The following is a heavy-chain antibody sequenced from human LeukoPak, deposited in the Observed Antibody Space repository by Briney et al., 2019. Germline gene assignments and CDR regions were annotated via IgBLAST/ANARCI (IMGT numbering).Heavy chain of an antibody. CDR1: GFTFSDYY. J-gene: IGHJ6*02. Sequence: GGSLRLSCAASGFTFSDYYMSWIRQAPGKGLEWVSYISSSGSTIYYADSVKGRFTISRDNAKNSLYLQMNSLRAEDTAVYYCAKYGSTSALYYYYGMDVWGQGTTVTVSS. D-gene: IGHD5/OR15-5a*01. V-gene: IGHV3-11*01. CDR3: AKYGSTSALYYYYGMDV. CDR2: ISSSGSTI.